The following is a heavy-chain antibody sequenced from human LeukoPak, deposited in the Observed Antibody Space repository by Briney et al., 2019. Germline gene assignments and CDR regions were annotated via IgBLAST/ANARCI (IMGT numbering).Heavy chain of an antibody. V-gene: IGHV3-15*07. Sequence: GGSLRLPCAASGFTFSNAWMNWVRQAPGKGLEWVGRIKSKTDGGTTDYAAPVKGRFTISRDDSKNTLYLQMNSLKTEDTAVYYCTTDPAYYDSSPATYYYYYGMDVWGQGTTVTVSS. D-gene: IGHD3-22*01. CDR3: TTDPAYYDSSPATYYYYYGMDV. CDR2: IKSKTDGGTT. J-gene: IGHJ6*02. CDR1: GFTFSNAW.